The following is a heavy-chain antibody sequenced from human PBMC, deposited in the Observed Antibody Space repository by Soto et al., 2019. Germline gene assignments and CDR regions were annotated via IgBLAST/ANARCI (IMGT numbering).Heavy chain of an antibody. CDR1: GGSISSSSYY. J-gene: IGHJ2*01. Sequence: SETLSLTCTVSGGSISSSSYYWGWIRQPPGKGLEWIGSIYYSGSTYYNPSLKSRVTISLGTSKNQFSLKLSSVTAADTAVYFCARPMVRDFPYWYFDSWGRGALVT. CDR3: ARPMVRDFPYWYFDS. D-gene: IGHD3-10*01. CDR2: IYYSGST. V-gene: IGHV4-39*07.